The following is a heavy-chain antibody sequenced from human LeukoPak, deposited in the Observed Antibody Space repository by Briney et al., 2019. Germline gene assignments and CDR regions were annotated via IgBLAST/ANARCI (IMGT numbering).Heavy chain of an antibody. CDR3: ASKMIYGGIGRRRYNWFDP. J-gene: IGHJ5*02. CDR1: GYSISSGYY. Sequence: SETLSLTRTVSGYSISSGYYWGWIRQPPGKGLEWIGSIYYSGSTYYNPSLKSRVTISVDTSKNQFSLKLSSVTAADTAVYYCASKMIYGGIGRRRYNWFDPWGQGTLVTVSS. V-gene: IGHV4-38-2*02. CDR2: IYYSGST. D-gene: IGHD2/OR15-2a*01.